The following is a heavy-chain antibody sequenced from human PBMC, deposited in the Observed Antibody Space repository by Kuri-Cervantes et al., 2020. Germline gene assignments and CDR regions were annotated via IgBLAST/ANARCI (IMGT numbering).Heavy chain of an antibody. V-gene: IGHV4-30-2*01. CDR1: GGSISSGGYS. CDR2: IYHSGST. Sequence: SETLSLTCAVSGGSISSGGYSWSWIRQPPGKGLEWIGYIYHSGSTYYNPSLKSRVTISVDRSKNQFSLKLSSVTAADTAVYYCARDDVCSGGSCYFRSYYYYGMDVWGQGTTVTVSS. CDR3: ARDDVCSGGSCYFRSYYYYGMDV. D-gene: IGHD2-15*01. J-gene: IGHJ6*02.